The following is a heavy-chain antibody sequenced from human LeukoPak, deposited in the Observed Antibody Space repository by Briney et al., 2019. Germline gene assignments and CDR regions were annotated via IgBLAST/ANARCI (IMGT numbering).Heavy chain of an antibody. CDR2: IYYSGST. CDR3: ASLRGSSWYRWFDP. J-gene: IGHJ5*02. CDR1: GGSISSYY. D-gene: IGHD6-13*01. Sequence: SETLSLTCTVSGGSISSYYWSWIRQPPGKGLEWIGYIYYSGSTNCNPSLKSRVTMSVDTSKNQFSLKLSSVTAADTAVYYCASLRGSSWYRWFDPWGQGTLVTVSS. V-gene: IGHV4-59*12.